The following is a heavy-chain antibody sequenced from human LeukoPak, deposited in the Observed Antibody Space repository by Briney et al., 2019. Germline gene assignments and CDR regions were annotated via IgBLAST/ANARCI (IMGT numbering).Heavy chain of an antibody. V-gene: IGHV3-53*01. Sequence: GGSLRLSCAASGFIVSNIYMSWVRQAPGKGLEGISVIYHGESTYDADSVKGRFTISRDNYKSSLYMQMDSLRAEDTAVYYCARDPSVGSNWYSYMDVWGKGTTVTVSS. J-gene: IGHJ6*03. CDR1: GFIVSNIY. CDR3: ARDPSVGSNWYSYMDV. CDR2: IYHGEST. D-gene: IGHD6-13*01.